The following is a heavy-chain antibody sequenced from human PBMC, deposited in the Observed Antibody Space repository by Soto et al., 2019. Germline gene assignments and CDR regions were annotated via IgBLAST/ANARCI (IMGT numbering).Heavy chain of an antibody. J-gene: IGHJ4*02. V-gene: IGHV3-23*01. CDR3: AKAPTYYYDSSGYGPHFDY. Sequence: GGSLRLSCAASGFTFSSYAMSWVRQAPGKGLEWVSAISGSGGSTYYADSVKGRFTISRDNSKNTLYLQMNSLRAEDTAVYYCAKAPTYYYDSSGYGPHFDYWGQGKLGTV. CDR2: ISGSGGST. CDR1: GFTFSSYA. D-gene: IGHD3-22*01.